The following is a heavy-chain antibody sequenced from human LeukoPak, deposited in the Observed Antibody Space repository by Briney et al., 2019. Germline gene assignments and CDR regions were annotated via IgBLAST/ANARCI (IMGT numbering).Heavy chain of an antibody. Sequence: GGSLRLSCAVSGFTFSNYAMSWVRQAPGKGLEWILGIGATGDNTYYADSVKGRFIISRDNSKNTLFLQMNSLRAEDTAVYYCAKHTKKFFGTYYYDSSGYFGLLDHWGQGILVIVSS. V-gene: IGHV3-23*01. D-gene: IGHD3-22*01. CDR1: GFTFSNYA. CDR2: IGATGDNT. CDR3: AKHTKKFFGTYYYDSSGYFGLLDH. J-gene: IGHJ4*02.